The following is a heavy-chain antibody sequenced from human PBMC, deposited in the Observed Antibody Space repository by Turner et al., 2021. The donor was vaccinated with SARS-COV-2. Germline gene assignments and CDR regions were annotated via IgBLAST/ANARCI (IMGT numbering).Heavy chain of an antibody. V-gene: IGHV1-69*02. Sequence: QLLQSGSEVKHPGSSVNVSCKSSVGTLSSYTISWVRQAPGQGLEWMGRIIPILGITNYAQKFQGRVTITADKSTSTAYMDLNSLRSEDTAVYYCASRWFGELPFDYWGQGTLVTVSS. D-gene: IGHD3-10*01. CDR2: IIPILGIT. J-gene: IGHJ4*02. CDR3: ASRWFGELPFDY. CDR1: VGTLSSYT.